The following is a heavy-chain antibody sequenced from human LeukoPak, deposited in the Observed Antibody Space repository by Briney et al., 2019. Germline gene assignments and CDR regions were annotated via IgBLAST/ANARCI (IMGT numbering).Heavy chain of an antibody. CDR3: ARDSTFSAFDI. J-gene: IGHJ3*02. CDR1: GFTFSSYG. D-gene: IGHD3-16*01. Sequence: PGGSLRLSCAASGFTFSSYGMHWVRQAPGKGLEWVAVIWYDGSNKYYADSVKGRFTISRDNSKNTLYLQMNSLRSEDTAVYYCARDSTFSAFDIWGQGTMVTVSS. V-gene: IGHV3-33*01. CDR2: IWYDGSNK.